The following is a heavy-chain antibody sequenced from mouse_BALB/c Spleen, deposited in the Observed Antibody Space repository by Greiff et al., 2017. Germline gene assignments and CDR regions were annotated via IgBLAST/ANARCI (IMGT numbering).Heavy chain of an antibody. CDR3: ARGGVWFPYYAMDY. CDR2: IWAGGST. V-gene: IGHV2-9*02. J-gene: IGHJ4*01. Sequence: VKLVESGPGLVAPSQSLSITCTVSGFSLTSYGVHWVRQPPGKGLEWLGVIWAGGSTNYNSALMSRLSISKDNSKSQVFLKMNSLQTDDTAMYYCARGGVWFPYYAMDYWGQGTSVTVSS. CDR1: GFSLTSYG. D-gene: IGHD2-10*02.